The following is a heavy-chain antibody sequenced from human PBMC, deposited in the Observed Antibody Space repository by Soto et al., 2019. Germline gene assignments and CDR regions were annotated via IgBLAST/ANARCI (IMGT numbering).Heavy chain of an antibody. J-gene: IGHJ4*02. D-gene: IGHD3-10*01. V-gene: IGHV3-21*01. CDR1: GFTFSSYS. CDR2: ISSSSSYI. CDR3: ARDRDYYGSGSSDY. Sequence: EVQLVESGGGLVKPGGSLRLSCAVSGFTFSSYSMNWVRQAPGKGLEWVSPISSSSSYIYYADSVKGRFTISRDNAKNSLYLQMNSLRAEDTAVYYCARDRDYYGSGSSDYWGQGTLVTVSS.